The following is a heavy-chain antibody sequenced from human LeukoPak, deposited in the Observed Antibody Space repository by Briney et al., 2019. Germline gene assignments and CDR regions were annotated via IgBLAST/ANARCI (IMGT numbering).Heavy chain of an antibody. J-gene: IGHJ3*02. CDR2: ISGSGGST. D-gene: IGHD3-9*01. V-gene: IGHV3-23*01. Sequence: GGSLRLSCAASGFIFNSYAMHWVRQAPGKGLEWVSAISGSGGSTYYADSVKGRFTISRDNSKNTLYLQMNSLRAEDTAVYYCARGRLGGYDILTGYLYAFDIWGQGTMVTVSS. CDR3: ARGRLGGYDILTGYLYAFDI. CDR1: GFIFNSYA.